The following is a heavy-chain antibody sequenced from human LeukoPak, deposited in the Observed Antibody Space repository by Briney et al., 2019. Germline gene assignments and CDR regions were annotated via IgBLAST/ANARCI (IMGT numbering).Heavy chain of an antibody. CDR3: ARHWSGYYNIYGMDV. Sequence: PSETLSLTCAVYGGSFSGYYWSWIRQPPGKGLEWIGEINHSGSTNYNPSLKSRVTISVDTSKNQFSLKLSSVTAADTAVYYCARHWSGYYNIYGMDVWGQGTTVTVSS. D-gene: IGHD3-3*01. CDR1: GGSFSGYY. V-gene: IGHV4-34*01. CDR2: INHSGST. J-gene: IGHJ6*02.